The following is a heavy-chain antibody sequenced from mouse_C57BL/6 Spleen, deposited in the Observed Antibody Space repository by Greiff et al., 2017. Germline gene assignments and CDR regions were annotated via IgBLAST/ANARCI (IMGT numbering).Heavy chain of an antibody. V-gene: IGHV14-4*01. Sequence: VQLQQSGAELVRPGASVKLSCTASGFNIKDAYMHWVKQRPEQGLEWIGWIDPENGDTEYASKFQGKATITADTSSNTAYLQLSSLTSEDTAVYYCTLRQLRLRWFAYWGQGTLVTVSA. CDR1: GFNIKDAY. CDR2: IDPENGDT. J-gene: IGHJ3*01. D-gene: IGHD3-2*02. CDR3: TLRQLRLRWFAY.